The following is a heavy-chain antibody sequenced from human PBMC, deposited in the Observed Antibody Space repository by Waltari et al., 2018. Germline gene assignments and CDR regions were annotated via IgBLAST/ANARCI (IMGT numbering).Heavy chain of an antibody. D-gene: IGHD6-13*01. CDR1: GYSFTTYW. Sequence: EVQLVQSGAEVKKPGASLKISCKGSGYSFTTYWIGWVRQMPGKGREWMGIIYPGDSETRYSPAFQGQVTISADKSISTAYLQWSSLKASDTAIYYGARRSDSWGPWDYWGQGTLVTVSS. J-gene: IGHJ4*02. V-gene: IGHV5-51*01. CDR2: IYPGDSET. CDR3: ARRSDSWGPWDY.